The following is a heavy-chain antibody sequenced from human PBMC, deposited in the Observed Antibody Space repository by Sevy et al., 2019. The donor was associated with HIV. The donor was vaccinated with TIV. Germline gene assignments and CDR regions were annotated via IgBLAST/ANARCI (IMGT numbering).Heavy chain of an antibody. CDR3: ARASHMITFGGVIVIDGIDY. CDR1: GLTFSNYA. D-gene: IGHD3-16*02. J-gene: IGHJ4*02. CDR2: ISYDGSNK. Sequence: GESLKISCAASGLTFSNYAIHWVRQAPGKGLEWVAVISYDGSNKDYADSVKGRFAISRDNSKNTLYLQMNGLRVEDTAVYYCARASHMITFGGVIVIDGIDYWGQGTLVTVSS. V-gene: IGHV3-30*09.